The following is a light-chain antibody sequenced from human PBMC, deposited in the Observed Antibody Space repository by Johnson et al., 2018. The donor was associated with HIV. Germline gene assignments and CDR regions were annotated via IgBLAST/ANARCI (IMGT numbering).Light chain of an antibody. V-gene: IGLV1-51*01. CDR2: DNN. CDR1: SSNIGNNY. CDR3: GTWDSRLSAGHV. Sequence: QSVLTQPPSVSAAPGQKVTISCSGSSSNIGNNYVSWYQQLPGTAPKLLIYDNNKRPSGIPDRISGSKSGTSATLGITRLQPGDEADDYCGTWDSRLSAGHVFGSGTKATVL. J-gene: IGLJ1*01.